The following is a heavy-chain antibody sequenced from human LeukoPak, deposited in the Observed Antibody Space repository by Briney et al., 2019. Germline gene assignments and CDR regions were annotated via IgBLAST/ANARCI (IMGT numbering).Heavy chain of an antibody. D-gene: IGHD3-22*01. CDR3: ALLITMINMDV. CDR2: ISSNGGST. V-gene: IGHV3-64D*09. J-gene: IGHJ6*02. Sequence: EASVKVSCKSSGYTFTGYYMHWVRQAPGKGLQYVSAISSNGGSTYYADSVKGRFTISRDNFKNTLYLQMSSLRAEDTAVYYCALLITMINMDVWGQGTTVTVSS. CDR1: GYTFTGYY.